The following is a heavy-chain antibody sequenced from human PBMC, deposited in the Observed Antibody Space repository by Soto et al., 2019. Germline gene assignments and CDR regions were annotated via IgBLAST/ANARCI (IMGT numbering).Heavy chain of an antibody. CDR2: MNPSSGNT. D-gene: IGHD3-3*01. CDR1: GYTFTSYD. V-gene: IGHV1-8*01. J-gene: IGHJ6*02. CDR3: ARVDYDFWSGSPV. Sequence: QVQLVQSGAEVKKPGASVKVSCKASGYTFTSYDINWVRQATGQGLEWMGWMNPSSGNTGHAQKFQGRVTMTRDTSISTAYMELSNLRSEDTAVYYCARVDYDFWSGSPVWGQGTMITVSS.